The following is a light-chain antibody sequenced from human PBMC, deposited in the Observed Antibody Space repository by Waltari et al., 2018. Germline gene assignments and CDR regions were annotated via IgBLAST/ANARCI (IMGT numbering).Light chain of an antibody. CDR2: GAS. CDR1: QRVRTN. J-gene: IGKJ2*01. CDR3: QQYYSFPPYT. V-gene: IGKV3-15*01. Sequence: EIVMTQSPVTLSVSPGERAALSCRSSQRVRTNLAWYQQRPGQTPRLLIYGASTRAAEIPVRFSGSGSGTEFTLTISSLQAEDVAVYYCQQYYSFPPYTFGQGTKLEIK.